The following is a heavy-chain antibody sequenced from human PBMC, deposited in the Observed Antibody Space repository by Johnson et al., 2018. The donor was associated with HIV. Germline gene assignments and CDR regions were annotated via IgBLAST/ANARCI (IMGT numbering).Heavy chain of an antibody. D-gene: IGHD6-19*01. J-gene: IGHJ3*02. CDR1: GFTFSNYD. CDR2: IGTAGDT. Sequence: VQLVESGGGLVKPGGSLRLSCAASGFTFSNYDIHWVRQATGKGLEWVSTIGTAGDTYYAGSVKGRFTVSRENAKNSLYLQMNSLRVEDTAIYYCAGRSSAWYEDAFDIWGQGTMVTVSS. V-gene: IGHV3-13*01. CDR3: AGRSSAWYEDAFDI.